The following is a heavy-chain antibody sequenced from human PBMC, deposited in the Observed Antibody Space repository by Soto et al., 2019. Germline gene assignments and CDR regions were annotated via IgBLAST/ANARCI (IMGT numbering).Heavy chain of an antibody. CDR1: GYTLTSYG. CDR2: ISAYNGNT. D-gene: IGHD4-17*01. Sequence: GASVKVSYKASGYTLTSYGISWGRPAPGQRPEGMGWISAYNGNTNYAQKLQGRVPMNKDTSPRTAHLGLRSLRSDDTAVYYCAGGTTVEKGSYWGQGTLVTVSS. J-gene: IGHJ4*02. CDR3: AGGTTVEKGSY. V-gene: IGHV1-18*01.